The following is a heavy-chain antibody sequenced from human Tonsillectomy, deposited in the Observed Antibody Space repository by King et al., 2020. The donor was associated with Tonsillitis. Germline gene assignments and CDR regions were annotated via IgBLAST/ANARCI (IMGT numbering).Heavy chain of an antibody. CDR1: GFPFRSYG. V-gene: IGHV3-30*18. CDR3: AKSIGHGDYDYAMDV. CDR2: ISDDGNKE. Sequence: VQLVESGGGVVQPGRSLRLSCAASGFPFRSYGMHWVRQAPGKGLEWVIRISDDGNKEYYADSVMGRFTISRDNAKNTLYLQMNSLTAEDTAVYYCAKSIGHGDYDYAMDVWGQGTTVTVSS. J-gene: IGHJ6*02. D-gene: IGHD4-17*01.